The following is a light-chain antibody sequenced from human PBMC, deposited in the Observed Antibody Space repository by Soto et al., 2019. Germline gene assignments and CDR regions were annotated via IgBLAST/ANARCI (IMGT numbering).Light chain of an antibody. CDR2: KDS. Sequence: SYELTQPPSVSVSPGQTARITCSGAALPKQYAYWYQQKPGQAPVLVIYKDSERPSGIPERFSGSSSGTTVTLTISGVQAEDEADYYCQSADSSGTVVVFGGGTKLTVL. CDR1: ALPKQY. J-gene: IGLJ2*01. CDR3: QSADSSGTVVV. V-gene: IGLV3-25*03.